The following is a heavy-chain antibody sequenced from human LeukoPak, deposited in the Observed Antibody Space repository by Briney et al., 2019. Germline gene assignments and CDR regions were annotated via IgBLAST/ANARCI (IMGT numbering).Heavy chain of an antibody. Sequence: VASVKVSCKASGYTFTSHGLSWVRQAPGQGLEWMGWISAYNGNTNYAQKLQGRATMTTDTSTSTAYMELRSLRSDDTAVYYCAREGTLWFGELYDYWGQGTLVTVSS. V-gene: IGHV1-18*01. CDR2: ISAYNGNT. CDR1: GYTFTSHG. CDR3: AREGTLWFGELYDY. D-gene: IGHD3-10*01. J-gene: IGHJ4*02.